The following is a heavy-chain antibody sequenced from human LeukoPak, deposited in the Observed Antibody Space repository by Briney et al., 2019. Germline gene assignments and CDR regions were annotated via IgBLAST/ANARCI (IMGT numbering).Heavy chain of an antibody. J-gene: IGHJ6*02. CDR1: GFTFSSYA. Sequence: PGRSLRLSCAASGFTFSSYAMHWVRQAPGKGLEWVAVISYDGSNKYYADSVKGRFTISRDNSKNTLYLQMNSLRAEDTAVYYCAREYYGMDVWGQGTTVTVSS. V-gene: IGHV3-30*04. CDR3: AREYYGMDV. CDR2: ISYDGSNK.